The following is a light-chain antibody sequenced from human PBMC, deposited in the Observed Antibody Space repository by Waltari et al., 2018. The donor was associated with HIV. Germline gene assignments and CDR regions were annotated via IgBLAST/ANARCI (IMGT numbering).Light chain of an antibody. Sequence: VTISCTGSSSNIGAGYDIHWYQQLPGTAPKLLIYASYNRPSGVPDRFSGSKSGTSATLAITGLQAEDEADYYCQTYDSSLSGPVFGGGTKLTVL. J-gene: IGLJ2*01. CDR2: ASY. CDR1: SSNIGAGYD. CDR3: QTYDSSLSGPV. V-gene: IGLV1-40*01.